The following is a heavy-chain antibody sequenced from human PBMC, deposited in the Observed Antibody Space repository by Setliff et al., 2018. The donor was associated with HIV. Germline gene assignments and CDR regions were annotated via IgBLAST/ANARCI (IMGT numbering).Heavy chain of an antibody. CDR2: AYTSGST. CDR1: GGSISTYY. V-gene: IGHV4-4*07. Sequence: SETLSLTCTVSGGSISTYYWSWIRQPPGKGLEWIGRAYTSGSTNYNPSLKSRVTLSVDTSKHQFSLKLSSVTAADTAVYYCARVQMAYAAFDVWGQGTMVT. J-gene: IGHJ3*01. CDR3: ARVQMAYAAFDV. D-gene: IGHD4-17*01.